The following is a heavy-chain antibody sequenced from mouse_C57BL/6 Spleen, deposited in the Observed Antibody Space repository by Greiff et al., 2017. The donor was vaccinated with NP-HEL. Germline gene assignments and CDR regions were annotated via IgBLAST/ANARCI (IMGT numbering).Heavy chain of an antibody. Sequence: VKLMESGAELVKPGASVKISCKASGYAFSSYWMNWVKQRPGKGLEWIGQIYPGDGDTNYNGKFKGKATLTADKSSSTAYMQLSSLTSEDSAVYFCARQNYYGSSYVGYAMDYWGQGTSVTVSS. D-gene: IGHD1-1*01. J-gene: IGHJ4*01. CDR1: GYAFSSYW. CDR2: IYPGDGDT. CDR3: ARQNYYGSSYVGYAMDY. V-gene: IGHV1-80*01.